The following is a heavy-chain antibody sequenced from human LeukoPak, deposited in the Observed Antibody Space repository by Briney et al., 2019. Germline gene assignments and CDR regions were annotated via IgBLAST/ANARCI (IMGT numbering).Heavy chain of an antibody. CDR1: GGSISSYY. D-gene: IGHD6-13*01. J-gene: IGHJ5*02. CDR2: IYYSGST. CDR3: ARVAAGTWDNWFDP. Sequence: SETLSLTCTVSGGSISSYYWSWIRQPPGKGLEWIGYIYYSGSTNYNPSLKSRVTISVDTSKNQFSLKLSSVTAADTAVYYCARVAAGTWDNWFDPWGQGTLVTVSS. V-gene: IGHV4-59*01.